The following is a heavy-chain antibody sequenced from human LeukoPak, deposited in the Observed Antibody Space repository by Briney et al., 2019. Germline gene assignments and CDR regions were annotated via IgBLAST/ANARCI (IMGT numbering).Heavy chain of an antibody. D-gene: IGHD2-8*01. CDR2: IYHIGST. CDR1: GGSISSYY. J-gene: IGHJ6*02. Sequence: SETLSLTCTVSGGSISSYYWTWLRQPPGRGLEWVGYIYHIGSTNYSPSLKSRVTISLDTSKNQFSLRLSSVTAADTAVYYCAGEQWRPPYYYFGLDVWGQGTTVTVSS. CDR3: AGEQWRPPYYYFGLDV. V-gene: IGHV4-59*01.